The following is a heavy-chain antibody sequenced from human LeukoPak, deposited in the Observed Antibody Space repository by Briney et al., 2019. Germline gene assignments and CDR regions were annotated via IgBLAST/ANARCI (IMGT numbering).Heavy chain of an antibody. J-gene: IGHJ6*02. V-gene: IGHV3-21*04. CDR1: GFTFSSYS. CDR2: ISSSSSYI. Sequence: GGSLRLSCAASGFTFSSYSMNWVRQAPGKGLEWVSSISSSSSYIYYADSVKGRFTISRDNAKNSLYLQMNSLRAEGTAVYYCAKTGAAGYYYYYYGMDVWGQGTTVTVSS. D-gene: IGHD6-13*01. CDR3: AKTGAAGYYYYYYGMDV.